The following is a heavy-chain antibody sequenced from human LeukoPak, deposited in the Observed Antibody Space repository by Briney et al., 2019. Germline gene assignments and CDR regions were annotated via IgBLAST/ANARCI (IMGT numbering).Heavy chain of an antibody. CDR2: IYYSGST. Sequence: KPSETLSLTCTVSGGSISSYYWTWIRQPPGKGLEWIGYIYYSGSTNYNPSLKSRVTISVDTSQNQFSLKLRSVTAADTAVYYCARLDYGSGIFYNGYGMDVWGQGTTVTVSS. CDR3: ARLDYGSGIFYNGYGMDV. CDR1: GGSISSYY. V-gene: IGHV4-59*08. J-gene: IGHJ6*02. D-gene: IGHD3-10*01.